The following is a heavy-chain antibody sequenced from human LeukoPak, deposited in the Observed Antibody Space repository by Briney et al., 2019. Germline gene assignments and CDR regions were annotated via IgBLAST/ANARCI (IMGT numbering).Heavy chain of an antibody. V-gene: IGHV4-61*02. J-gene: IGHJ6*03. CDR3: ARALYGDYLWGYYYYYYMDV. CDR2: IYTSGST. D-gene: IGHD4-17*01. CDR1: GGSISSGSYY. Sequence: SETLSLTCTVSGGSISSGSYYWSWIRQPAGKGLEWIGRIYTSGSTNYNPSLKSRVTISVDTSKNQFSLKLSSVTAVDTAVYYCARALYGDYLWGYYYYYYMDVWGKGTTVTISS.